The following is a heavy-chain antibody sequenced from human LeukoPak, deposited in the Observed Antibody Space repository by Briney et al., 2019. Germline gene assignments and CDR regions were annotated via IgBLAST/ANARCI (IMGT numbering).Heavy chain of an antibody. CDR3: ARGRRGYAYVDF. D-gene: IGHD3-16*01. CDR2: FHGGLI. Sequence: SETLSLTCTVSGGSISSDSYYWSWIRQPPGEGLEEIGSFHGGLIFYKSSLTSRVTVSVDTSKSQFSLKLSSATAADTAVYYCARGRRGYAYVDFWGQGTLVTVSS. CDR1: GGSISSDSYY. J-gene: IGHJ4*02. V-gene: IGHV4-39*07.